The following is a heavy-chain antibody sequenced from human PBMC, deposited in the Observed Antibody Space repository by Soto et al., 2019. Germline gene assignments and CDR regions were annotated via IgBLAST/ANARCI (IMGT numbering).Heavy chain of an antibody. CDR2: ISYDGSNK. CDR1: GFTFSSYA. D-gene: IGHD4-4*01. V-gene: IGHV3-30-3*01. Sequence: QVQLVESGGGVVQPGRSLRLSCAASGFTFSSYAMHWVRQAPGKGLEWVAVISYDGSNKYYADSVKGRFTISRDNSKNTLDLQMNSLRAEDTAVYYCARESNAGGPDAFDIWGQGTMVTVSS. CDR3: ARESNAGGPDAFDI. J-gene: IGHJ3*02.